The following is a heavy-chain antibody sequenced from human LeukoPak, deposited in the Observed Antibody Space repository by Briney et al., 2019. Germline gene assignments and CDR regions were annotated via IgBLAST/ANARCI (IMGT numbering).Heavy chain of an antibody. J-gene: IGHJ4*02. V-gene: IGHV3-48*01. CDR3: ARDHNYAFDY. CDR1: GVTFSSYS. Sequence: GGSLRLSCAASGVTFSSYSMNWVRQAPGKGLEWVSYISSISGTINYADSVKGRFTISGDNARNSLFLQMNSLRAEDTAVYYCARDHNYAFDYWGQGTLVTVSS. CDR2: ISSISGTI. D-gene: IGHD5-18*01.